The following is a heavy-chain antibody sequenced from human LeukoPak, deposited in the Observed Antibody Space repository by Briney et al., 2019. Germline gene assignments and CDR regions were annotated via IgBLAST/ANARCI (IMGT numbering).Heavy chain of an antibody. CDR3: ARGLLGKFMVAGPRGTPYYYYYMDV. D-gene: IGHD6-19*01. Sequence: SETLSLTCTVSGGSISSYYWSWIRQPAGKGLEWIGRIYTSGSTNYNPSLKSRVTMSVDTSKNQFSLKLSSVTAADTAVYYCARGLLGKFMVAGPRGTPYYYYYMDVWGKGTTVTISS. CDR2: IYTSGST. V-gene: IGHV4-4*07. J-gene: IGHJ6*03. CDR1: GGSISSYY.